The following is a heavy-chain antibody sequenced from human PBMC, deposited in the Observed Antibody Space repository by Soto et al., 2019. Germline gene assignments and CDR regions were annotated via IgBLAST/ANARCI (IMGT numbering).Heavy chain of an antibody. CDR1: GGSINNYY. V-gene: IGHV4-59*08. J-gene: IGHJ4*02. CDR2: IYYSGST. Sequence: QVQLQESGPGLVKPSETLSLTCTVSGGSINNYYWSWIRQPPGKRLEWIGYIYYSGSTNYNPSLKSQVTISVDTSKNHFSLKLTSVTAADTAIYYCARHKLGSGAFFYYWGQGTLVTVS. D-gene: IGHD3-10*01. CDR3: ARHKLGSGAFFYY.